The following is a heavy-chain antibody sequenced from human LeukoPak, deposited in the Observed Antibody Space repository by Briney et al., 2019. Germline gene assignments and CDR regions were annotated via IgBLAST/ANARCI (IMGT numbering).Heavy chain of an antibody. Sequence: GGSLRLSCAASGFTFSSYEMNWVRQAPGKGPEWVSFISSSGSSIYYADSVKGRFTISRDNAKNSLNLQMNSLRAEDTAVYYCARSNWYSFHYWGQGTLVTVSS. J-gene: IGHJ4*02. CDR2: ISSSGSSI. CDR1: GFTFSSYE. V-gene: IGHV3-48*03. D-gene: IGHD6-13*01. CDR3: ARSNWYSFHY.